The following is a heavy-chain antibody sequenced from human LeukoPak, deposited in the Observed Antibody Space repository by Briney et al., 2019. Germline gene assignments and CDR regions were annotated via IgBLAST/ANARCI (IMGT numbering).Heavy chain of an antibody. V-gene: IGHV1-18*01. CDR3: ARGGLGYCSGGSCPTSWFDP. J-gene: IGHJ5*02. CDR2: ISAYNGNT. D-gene: IGHD2-15*01. Sequence: ASVKVSCKASGYXFSSYGISWVRQAPGQGLEWIGWISAYNGNTNYVQKLQGRVTMTTDTSTSTAYMELRSLRSDDTAVYYCARGGLGYCSGGSCPTSWFDPWGQGTLVIVSS. CDR1: GYXFSSYG.